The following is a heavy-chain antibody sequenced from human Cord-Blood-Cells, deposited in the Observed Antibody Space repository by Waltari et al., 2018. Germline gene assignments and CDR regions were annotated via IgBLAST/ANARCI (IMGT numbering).Heavy chain of an antibody. CDR1: GGSFSGYY. J-gene: IGHJ6*03. V-gene: IGHV4-34*01. D-gene: IGHD5-18*01. Sequence: QVQLQQWGAGLLKPSETLSLTCAVYGGSFSGYYWSWIRPPPGKGLEWIGEINHSGSTNYNPSLKSRVTISVDTSKNQFSLKLSSVTAADTAVYYCARRQPYSYGYYYYYYMDVWGKGTTVTVSS. CDR3: ARRQPYSYGYYYYYYMDV. CDR2: INHSGST.